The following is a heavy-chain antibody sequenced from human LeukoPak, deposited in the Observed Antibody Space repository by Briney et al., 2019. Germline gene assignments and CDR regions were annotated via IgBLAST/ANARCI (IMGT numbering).Heavy chain of an antibody. D-gene: IGHD5-18*01. Sequence: GGSLRLSCAASGFTFSSYAMHWVRQAPGKGLEWVAVISYDGGNKYYADSVKGRFTISRDNSKNTLYLQMNSLRAEDTAVYYCARSGYSYGYDAYDYWGQGTLVTVSS. CDR3: ARSGYSYGYDAYDY. J-gene: IGHJ4*02. V-gene: IGHV3-30*04. CDR1: GFTFSSYA. CDR2: ISYDGGNK.